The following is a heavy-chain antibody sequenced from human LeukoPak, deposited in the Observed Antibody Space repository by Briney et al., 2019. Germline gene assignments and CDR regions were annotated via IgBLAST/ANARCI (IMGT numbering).Heavy chain of an antibody. J-gene: IGHJ4*02. Sequence: GGSLRLSCAASGFTFTNAWMHWVRQAPGKGLEWVSGISGSGGSTYYVDSVKGRFTISRDKSKNTLYLQMNSLRAEDTAVYYCAKVTDYYDSNGYYDYWGQGTLVTVSS. D-gene: IGHD3-22*01. CDR1: GFTFTNAW. CDR2: ISGSGGST. V-gene: IGHV3-23*01. CDR3: AKVTDYYDSNGYYDY.